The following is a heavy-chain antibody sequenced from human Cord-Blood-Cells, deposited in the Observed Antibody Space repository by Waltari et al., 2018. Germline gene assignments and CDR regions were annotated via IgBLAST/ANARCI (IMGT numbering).Heavy chain of an antibody. CDR2: INHSGSP. Sequence: QVQLQQWGAGLLKPSETLSLTCAVYGGSFSGYYWSWIRQPPGKGLEWIGEINHSGSPNYNPSLKSRVTISVDTSKHQFSLKLSSVTAADTAVYYCARGLIAAPYYYYGMDVWGQGTTVTVSS. CDR1: GGSFSGYY. J-gene: IGHJ6*02. V-gene: IGHV4-34*01. D-gene: IGHD6-13*01. CDR3: ARGLIAAPYYYYGMDV.